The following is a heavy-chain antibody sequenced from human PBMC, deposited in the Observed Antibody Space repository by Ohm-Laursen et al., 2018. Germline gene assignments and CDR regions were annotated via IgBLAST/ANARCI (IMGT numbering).Heavy chain of an antibody. CDR3: ARDGGGGSSVRYLDY. Sequence: SETLSLTCAVYGGSFSGYYWNWIRQPPGKGLERIGEINHSRSTKYNSSFKSRVTISVDTSKNQFSLKLSSVTAADTAVYYCARDGGGGSSVRYLDYWGQGTLVTVSS. V-gene: IGHV4-34*01. CDR2: INHSRST. J-gene: IGHJ4*02. CDR1: GGSFSGYY. D-gene: IGHD2-15*01.